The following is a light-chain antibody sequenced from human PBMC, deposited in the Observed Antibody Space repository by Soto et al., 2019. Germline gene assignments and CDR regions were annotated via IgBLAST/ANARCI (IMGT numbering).Light chain of an antibody. CDR3: QQRGGSPPTWT. V-gene: IGKV3-20*01. CDR1: QRISSSS. Sequence: EIVLTQSPGTLSLSPGERATLSCRASQRISSSSLAWYQQKPGQAPRLLIYDASNRATGIPDRFSGSGSGTDFTLTISRLEPEDFAVYYCQQRGGSPPTWTFGQGTKVEIK. J-gene: IGKJ1*01. CDR2: DAS.